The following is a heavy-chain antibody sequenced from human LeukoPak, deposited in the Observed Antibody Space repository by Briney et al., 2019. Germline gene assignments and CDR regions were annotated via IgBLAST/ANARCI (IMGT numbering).Heavy chain of an antibody. CDR3: AKSNRAIAAAGTHFDY. D-gene: IGHD6-13*01. J-gene: IGHJ4*02. CDR1: GFTFNNYA. V-gene: IGHV3-23*01. Sequence: GGSLRLSCAASGFTFNNYAMSWVRQAPGKGPEWVSAISGSGSTTYCADSVKGRFTISRDNSKNTLYLQMNSLRAEDTAVYYCAKSNRAIAAAGTHFDYWGQGTLVTVSS. CDR2: ISGSGSTT.